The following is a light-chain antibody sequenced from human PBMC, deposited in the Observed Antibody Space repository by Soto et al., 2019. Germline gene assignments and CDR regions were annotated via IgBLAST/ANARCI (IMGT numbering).Light chain of an antibody. CDR1: RIGSQS. Sequence: SYELTQPPSVSVAPGQTAIITCGGNRIGSQSVHWFQQRPGQAPVLVVYDDTERPSGIPERFSGSNSGNTATLTISRVEAGDEVDYYCHVWDSSSDHPFGGGTKLTVL. V-gene: IGLV3-21*02. CDR3: HVWDSSSDHP. CDR2: DDT. J-gene: IGLJ2*01.